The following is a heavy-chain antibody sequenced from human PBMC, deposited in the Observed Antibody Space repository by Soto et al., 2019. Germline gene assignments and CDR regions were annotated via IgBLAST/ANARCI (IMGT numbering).Heavy chain of an antibody. V-gene: IGHV3-33*08. Sequence: PGGSLRLSCAASGFRFSTYGMHWVRQAPGKGLEWVAVICANGINKYYADSVRGRFTISRDNSKNTLDLQMNSLRAEDTAVYYWVGQRGASGAFDNWGLGTMVTVSS. J-gene: IGHJ3*02. CDR2: ICANGINK. CDR1: GFRFSTYG. CDR3: VGQRGASGAFDN. D-gene: IGHD1-26*01.